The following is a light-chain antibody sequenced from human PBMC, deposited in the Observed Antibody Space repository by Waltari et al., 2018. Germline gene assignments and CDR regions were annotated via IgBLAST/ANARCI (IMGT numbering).Light chain of an antibody. J-gene: IGKJ1*01. Sequence: EIVLTQSPGTLSLSPGERATLSCRASQSVSRTLAWYQQKPGRPPRLLIYDASTRATGIPDRFSGSGSGTDFSLTISRLEPEDFAVYYCQKYGTLPATFGQGTKVEIK. V-gene: IGKV3-20*01. CDR3: QKYGTLPAT. CDR1: QSVSRT. CDR2: DAS.